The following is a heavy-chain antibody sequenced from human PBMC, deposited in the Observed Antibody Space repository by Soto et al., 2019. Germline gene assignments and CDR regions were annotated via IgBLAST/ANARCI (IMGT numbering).Heavy chain of an antibody. Sequence: QVQLQQWGAGLLKPSETLSLTCAVYGASFSGYYWSWIRQPPGKGLEWTGEIKHSGSTNYNPSLKSRVTISLATSNNQLSLKLSSVTAADTAIYYWARAEVPQWFTNGYYGLDVWGQGTTVTVSS. CDR3: ARAEVPQWFTNGYYGLDV. V-gene: IGHV4-34*01. J-gene: IGHJ6*02. CDR2: IKHSGST. CDR1: GASFSGYY. D-gene: IGHD5-18*01.